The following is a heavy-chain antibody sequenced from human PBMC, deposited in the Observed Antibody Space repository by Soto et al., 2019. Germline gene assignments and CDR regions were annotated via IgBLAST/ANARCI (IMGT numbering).Heavy chain of an antibody. CDR1: GYSISSGNHY. J-gene: IGHJ4*02. CDR3: ARTDYGTAYFDH. V-gene: IGHV4-30-4*01. CDR2: IFYSGTA. Sequence: SXETLSLTCTVSGYSISSGNHYWSWIRQPPGKGLEWIGYIFYSGTAYYNPSLKSRLTISVDTSKNQFSLKLSSVTAADTAVYYCARTDYGTAYFDHWGQGSLVTVSS. D-gene: IGHD3-10*01.